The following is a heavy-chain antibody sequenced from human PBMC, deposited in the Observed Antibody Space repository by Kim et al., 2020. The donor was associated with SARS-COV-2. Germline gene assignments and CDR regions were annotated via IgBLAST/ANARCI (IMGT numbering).Heavy chain of an antibody. V-gene: IGHV3-21*01. D-gene: IGHD4-17*01. Sequence: GSLRLSCAASGFTFSSYSMNWVRQAPGKGLEWVSSISSSSSYIYYADSVKGRFTISRDNAKNSLYLQMNSLRAEDTAVYYCARVRDDYGDYDAFDIWGQGTMVTVSS. CDR1: GFTFSSYS. CDR3: ARVRDDYGDYDAFDI. CDR2: ISSSSSYI. J-gene: IGHJ3*02.